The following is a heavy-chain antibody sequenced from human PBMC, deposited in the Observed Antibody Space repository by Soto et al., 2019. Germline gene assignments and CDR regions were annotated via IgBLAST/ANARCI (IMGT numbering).Heavy chain of an antibody. CDR1: GFTFSSYA. V-gene: IGHV3-23*01. CDR2: ISGSGGST. Sequence: GGSLRLSCAASGFTFSSYAMSWVRQAPGKGLEWVSAISGSGGSTYYADSVKGRFTISRDNSKNTLYLQMNSLRAEDTAVYYCAKLGSSGWYGGWYFDLWGRGTLVTVSS. J-gene: IGHJ2*01. D-gene: IGHD6-19*01. CDR3: AKLGSSGWYGGWYFDL.